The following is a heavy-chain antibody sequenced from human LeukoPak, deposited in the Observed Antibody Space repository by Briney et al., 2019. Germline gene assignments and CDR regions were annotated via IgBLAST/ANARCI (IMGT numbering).Heavy chain of an antibody. J-gene: IGHJ4*02. CDR3: ARARFDIDVSTGSYSPYFFDY. V-gene: IGHV4-4*07. CDR2: IYTSGST. CDR1: GGSISSYY. Sequence: SETLSLTCSVSGGSISSYYWSWIRQPAGKGLEWIGRIYTSGSTNYNPSLKSRVTISVDTSKNQFSLNLGSVTAADTAVYYCARARFDIDVSTGSYSPYFFDYWGQGTLVTVSS. D-gene: IGHD3-9*01.